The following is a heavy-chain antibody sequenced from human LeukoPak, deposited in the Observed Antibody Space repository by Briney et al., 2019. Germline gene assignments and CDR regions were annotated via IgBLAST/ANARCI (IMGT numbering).Heavy chain of an antibody. CDR1: GGSFSGYY. D-gene: IGHD6-13*01. J-gene: IGHJ4*02. Sequence: SSETLSLTCAVYGGSFSGYYWSWIRQPPGKGLEWIGETNHSGSTNYNPSLKSRVTISVDTSKNQFSLKLSSVTAADTAVYYCAREKIAAAGPRGYFDYWGQGTLVTVSS. V-gene: IGHV4-34*01. CDR2: TNHSGST. CDR3: AREKIAAAGPRGYFDY.